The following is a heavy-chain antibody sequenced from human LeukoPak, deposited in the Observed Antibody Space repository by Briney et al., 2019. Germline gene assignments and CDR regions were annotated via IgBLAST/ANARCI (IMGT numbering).Heavy chain of an antibody. CDR2: IRFDGGDT. CDR1: GFTFNNYW. V-gene: IGHV3-74*01. CDR3: AKEIDGFDV. J-gene: IGHJ3*01. Sequence: QPGGSLRLSCAASGFTFNNYWMHWVRQAPGMGLVWVSSIRFDGGDTAYADSAKGRFTISRDNAKNTMLLQMNNLRAEDTAVYYCAKEIDGFDVWGQGTLVTVSS.